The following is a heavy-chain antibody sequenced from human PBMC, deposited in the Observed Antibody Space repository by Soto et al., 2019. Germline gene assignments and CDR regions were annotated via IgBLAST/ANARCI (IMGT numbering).Heavy chain of an antibody. J-gene: IGHJ4*02. Sequence: SVKVSCKASGGTFSSYRINWVRQAPGQGLEWVGGIVPIRRTADIAQKFQGRVTITADESARTAYVELRSLKSQDTAVYYCARDSGAKLSSSWGQGTPVTVSS. D-gene: IGHD2-2*01. V-gene: IGHV1-69*13. CDR3: ARDSGAKLSSS. CDR2: IVPIRRTA. CDR1: GGTFSSYR.